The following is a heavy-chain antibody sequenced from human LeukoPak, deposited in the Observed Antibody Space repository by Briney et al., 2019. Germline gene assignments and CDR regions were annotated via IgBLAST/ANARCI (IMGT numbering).Heavy chain of an antibody. D-gene: IGHD2-2*01. CDR1: GYTFTSYD. Sequence: ASVKVSCKASGYTFTSYDINWVGQATGQGLEWMGWMNPNSGNTGYAQKFQGRVTMTRNTSISTAYMELSSLRSEDTAVYYCARMSEGYCSSTSCFWFDPWGQGTLVTVSS. CDR2: MNPNSGNT. CDR3: ARMSEGYCSSTSCFWFDP. J-gene: IGHJ5*02. V-gene: IGHV1-8*01.